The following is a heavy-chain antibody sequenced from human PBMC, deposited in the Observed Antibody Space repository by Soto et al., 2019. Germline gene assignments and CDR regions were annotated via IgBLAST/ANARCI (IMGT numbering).Heavy chain of an antibody. J-gene: IGHJ6*03. Sequence: GGSLRLSCAASGFTFDDYGMSWVRQAPGKGLEWVSGINWNGGSTGYADSVKGRFIISRDNAKNSLYLQMNSLRAEDTALYCCARAQLEPGTDYYDMDVWGKGTTVTVSS. D-gene: IGHD1-1*01. V-gene: IGHV3-20*04. CDR1: GFTFDDYG. CDR2: INWNGGST. CDR3: ARAQLEPGTDYYDMDV.